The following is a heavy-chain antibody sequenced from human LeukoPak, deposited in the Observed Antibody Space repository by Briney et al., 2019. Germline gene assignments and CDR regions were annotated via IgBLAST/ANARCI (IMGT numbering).Heavy chain of an antibody. CDR2: ISYSGNI. CDR1: GGSISSSTYY. Sequence: SETLSLTCTVSGGSISSSTYYWGWIRQPPGKGLEWIGSISYSGNIYYNPSLKSRVTISADTSKNQFSLKLSSVTAADTAVYYCARQRRLELPDYWGQGTLVTVSS. V-gene: IGHV4-39*01. D-gene: IGHD3-16*01. J-gene: IGHJ4*02. CDR3: ARQRRLELPDY.